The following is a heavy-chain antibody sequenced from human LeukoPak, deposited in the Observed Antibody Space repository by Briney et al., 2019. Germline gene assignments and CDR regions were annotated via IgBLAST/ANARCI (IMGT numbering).Heavy chain of an antibody. CDR2: IKEEGSEK. D-gene: IGHD3-22*01. CDR1: VYTSSSYW. J-gene: IGHJ4*02. CDR3: AGDSRGYQ. V-gene: IGHV3-7*01. Sequence: RGSLRLSSAPPVYTSSSYWISWGPPSPRKGVEWGANIKEEGSEKYYGDSVKSRFTISRNNAKNSLYLEMNSLRVEDTAVYYCAGDSRGYQWGQGTLVTVSS.